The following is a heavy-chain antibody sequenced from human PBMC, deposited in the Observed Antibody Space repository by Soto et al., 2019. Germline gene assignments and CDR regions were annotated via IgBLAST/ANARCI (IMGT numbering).Heavy chain of an antibody. J-gene: IGHJ4*02. CDR2: IRSKAYGGTT. D-gene: IGHD3-10*01. CDR1: GFAFNDYT. V-gene: IGHV3-49*04. CDR3: AKKVNSGPGSQYFDY. Sequence: PGGSLRLSCTASGFAFNDYTLSWVRQAPGKGLEWVGFIRSKAYGGTTEYAASVKGRFTISRDDSKSIAYLQMNSLKTEDTAIYYCAKKVNSGPGSQYFDYWGQGTLVTVSS.